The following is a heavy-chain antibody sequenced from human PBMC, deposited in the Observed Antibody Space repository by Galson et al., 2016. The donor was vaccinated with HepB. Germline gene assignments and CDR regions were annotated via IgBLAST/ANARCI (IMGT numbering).Heavy chain of an antibody. CDR3: AQSTLKSPYTSSWYYFHY. Sequence: SLRLSCAASGFIFSDNAMSWVRQAPGKGLEWVPAISGRGGSAYYADSVKGRFTISRDNSEDTLYLQMSSLRAEDAAVYYCAQSTLKSPYTSSWYYFHYWGQGTLVTVSS. V-gene: IGHV3-23*01. J-gene: IGHJ4*02. CDR2: ISGRGGSA. CDR1: GFIFSDNA. D-gene: IGHD2-2*02.